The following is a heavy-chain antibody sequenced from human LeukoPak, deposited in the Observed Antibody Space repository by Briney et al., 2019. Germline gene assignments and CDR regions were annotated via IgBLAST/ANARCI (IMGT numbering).Heavy chain of an antibody. Sequence: VASVKVSCKASGYTFTSYGISWVRQAPGQGLEWMGWISAYNGNTNYAQKLQGRVTMTTDTSTSTAYMELRSLRSDDTAVYYCAREDCSSTSCYAWFDPWGQGTLVTVSS. J-gene: IGHJ5*02. CDR3: AREDCSSTSCYAWFDP. D-gene: IGHD2-2*01. CDR1: GYTFTSYG. V-gene: IGHV1-18*01. CDR2: ISAYNGNT.